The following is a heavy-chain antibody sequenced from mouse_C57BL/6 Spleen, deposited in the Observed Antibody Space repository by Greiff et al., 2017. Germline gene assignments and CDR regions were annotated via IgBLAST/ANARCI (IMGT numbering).Heavy chain of an antibody. D-gene: IGHD1-1*01. CDR3: ARRFYYGSSYAMDY. Sequence: VQLQESDAELVKPGASVKISCKVSGYTFTDHTIHWMKQRPEQGLEWIGYIYPRDGSTKYNEKFKGKATLTADKSSSTAYMQLDSLTSEDSAVYVCARRFYYGSSYAMDYWGQGTSVTVSS. V-gene: IGHV1-78*01. J-gene: IGHJ4*01. CDR2: IYPRDGST. CDR1: GYTFTDHT.